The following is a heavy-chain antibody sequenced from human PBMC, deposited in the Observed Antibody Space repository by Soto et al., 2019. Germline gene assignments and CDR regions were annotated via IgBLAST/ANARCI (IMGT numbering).Heavy chain of an antibody. V-gene: IGHV4-4*02. CDR2: IYHGGST. Sequence: TSETLSLTCAVSGGSISSANWWTWVRQPPGKGLEWIGEIYHGGSTSYNPSLKSRATLSLDKFKNHFSLNLTSVTAADTAVYYCARLSFSYGVDVWGQGTTVTVSS. CDR3: ARLSFSYGVDV. CDR1: GGSISSANW. J-gene: IGHJ6*02.